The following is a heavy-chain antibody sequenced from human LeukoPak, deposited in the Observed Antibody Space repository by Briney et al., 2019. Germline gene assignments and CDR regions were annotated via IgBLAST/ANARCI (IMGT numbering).Heavy chain of an antibody. Sequence: SETLSLTCTVSGGSISSYYWSWIRQPPGKGLEWIGYIYYSGSTNYNPSLKSRVTISVDTSKNQFSLKLSSVTAADTAVYYCARHGGSYYRPFDYWGQGTLVTVSS. D-gene: IGHD1-26*01. V-gene: IGHV4-59*08. J-gene: IGHJ4*02. CDR1: GGSISSYY. CDR2: IYYSGST. CDR3: ARHGGSYYRPFDY.